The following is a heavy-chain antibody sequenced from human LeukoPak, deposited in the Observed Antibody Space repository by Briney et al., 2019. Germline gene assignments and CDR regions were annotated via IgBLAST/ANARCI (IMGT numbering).Heavy chain of an antibody. CDR2: ISYDGSNK. D-gene: IGHD2-2*01. CDR3: ARGGIYCSSTSCAFPMGGY. Sequence: GGSLRLSCAASGFTFSSYAMHWVRQAPGKGLEWVAVISYDGSNKYYADSVKGRFTISRDNSKNTLYLQMNSLRAEDTAVYYCARGGIYCSSTSCAFPMGGYWGQGTLVTVSS. J-gene: IGHJ4*02. CDR1: GFTFSSYA. V-gene: IGHV3-30-3*01.